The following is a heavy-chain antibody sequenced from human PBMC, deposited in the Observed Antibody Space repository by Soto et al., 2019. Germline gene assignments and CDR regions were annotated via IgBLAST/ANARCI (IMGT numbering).Heavy chain of an antibody. V-gene: IGHV4-59*01. J-gene: IGHJ4*02. CDR2: LYYGRSA. CDR3: ALPSMAVVPEY. D-gene: IGHD3-22*01. CDR1: GDSISSYY. Sequence: QVQLQESGPGLVKPSETLSLTCAVSGDSISSYYCRWIRQPPGKGLESIGYLYYGRSANYNPSLKSRVTLSVDTSTNQCSLTLSSMTAAYTAVYYCALPSMAVVPEYWGQGTLVTVSS.